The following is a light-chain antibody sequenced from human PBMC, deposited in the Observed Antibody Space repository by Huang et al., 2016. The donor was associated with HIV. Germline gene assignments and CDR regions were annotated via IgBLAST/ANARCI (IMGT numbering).Light chain of an antibody. CDR1: QSITTY. V-gene: IGKV1-39*01. CDR2: ATS. CDR3: QQSYNLPYT. Sequence: DIQMTQSPPSLSASLGDRVTITCRASQSITTYRNWYRHKPGEAPELLIHATSTLQNGVPSRFSGGGSGTDFTLTITNLQPEDVASYYCQQSYNLPYTFGRGTKVDIK. J-gene: IGKJ2*01.